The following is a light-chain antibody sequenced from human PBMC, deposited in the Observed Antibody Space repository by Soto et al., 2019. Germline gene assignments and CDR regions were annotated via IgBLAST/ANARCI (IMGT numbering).Light chain of an antibody. J-gene: IGKJ1*01. CDR1: HSISSW. V-gene: IGKV1-5*01. Sequence: DIQMTQSPSTVSASVGDRVTITCRASHSISSWLAWYQQRPGKAPNLLIYDASSLASGVPSRFSGSGSGTEFTLTISSLQPDDFATYYCQQYNSYPSTFGQGTKVEVK. CDR3: QQYNSYPST. CDR2: DAS.